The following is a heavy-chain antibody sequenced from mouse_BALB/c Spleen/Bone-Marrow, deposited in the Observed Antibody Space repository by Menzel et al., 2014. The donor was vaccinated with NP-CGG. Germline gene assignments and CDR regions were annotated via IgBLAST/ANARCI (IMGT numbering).Heavy chain of an antibody. CDR1: GFSLTSYG. J-gene: IGHJ3*01. D-gene: IGHD2-4*01. CDR2: IWAGGST. V-gene: IGHV2-9*02. CDR3: ASMITTAWFAY. Sequence: VHLVESGPGLVAPSQSLSITCTVSGFSLTSYGVHWVRQPPGKGLEWLGVIWAGGSTNYNSALMSRLSISNDNSKSQVFLKMNSLQTDDTAMYYCASMITTAWFAYWGQGTLVTVSA.